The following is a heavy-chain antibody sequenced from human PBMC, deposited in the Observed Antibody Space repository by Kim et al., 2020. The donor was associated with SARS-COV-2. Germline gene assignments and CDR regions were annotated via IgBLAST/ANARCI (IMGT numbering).Heavy chain of an antibody. V-gene: IGHV3-43D*03. CDR1: GFTFDDYA. D-gene: IGHD3-3*01. J-gene: IGHJ4*02. CDR3: AKDTTPGDYDFWSGSLDY. CDR2: ISWDGGST. Sequence: GGSLRLSCAASGFTFDDYAMHWVRQAPGKGLEWVSLISWDGGSTYYADSVKGRFTISRDNSKNSLYLQMNSLRAEDTALYYCAKDTTPGDYDFWSGSLDYWGQGTLVTVSS.